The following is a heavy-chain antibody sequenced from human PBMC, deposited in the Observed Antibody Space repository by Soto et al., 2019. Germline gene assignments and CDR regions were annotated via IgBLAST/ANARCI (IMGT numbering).Heavy chain of an antibody. V-gene: IGHV4-30-2*01. CDR1: GGSISSCVHS. Sequence: QLQLQESGSGLVKPSQTLSLTCAVSGGSISSCVHSWSWIRQPPGKDLEWIGYIFQRESTYYTPSLKSRVTISIARSKNQFALKLTSVTAADKAVYYCARYNIRRRTFDLWGQGPLVTVSS. CDR3: ARYNIRRRTFDL. CDR2: IFQREST. D-gene: IGHD1-20*01. J-gene: IGHJ5*02.